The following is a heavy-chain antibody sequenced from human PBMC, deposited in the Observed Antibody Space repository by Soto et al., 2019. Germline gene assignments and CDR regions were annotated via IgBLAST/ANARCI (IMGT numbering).Heavy chain of an antibody. V-gene: IGHV2-5*02. CDR1: GFSLTTRGVG. J-gene: IGHJ6*03. CDR2: IYWDDDK. Sequence: QITLKESGPTLVNPTQTLTLTCTFSGFSLTTRGVGLGWIRQPPGKALEWLALIYWDDDKRYSPSLKSRLTITKDTSKNQVVLTLTNMDPVDTATYYCAHVPGSGQLLYSYYYYMDVWGKGATVAVS. CDR3: AHVPGSGQLLYSYYYYMDV. D-gene: IGHD3-10*01.